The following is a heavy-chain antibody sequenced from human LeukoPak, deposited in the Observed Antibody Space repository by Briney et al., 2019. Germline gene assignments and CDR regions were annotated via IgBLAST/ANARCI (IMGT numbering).Heavy chain of an antibody. CDR1: GYTFTTYG. CDR3: ARDLGYSSSWYGEIDP. V-gene: IGHV1-18*01. Sequence: GASVKVSCKASGYTFTTYGISWVRQAPGQGLEWMGWISTYNGNTNYAQKLQGRVTMTTDTSTSTVYMELRSLRSEDTAVYYCARDLGYSSSWYGEIDPWGQGTLVTVSS. D-gene: IGHD6-13*01. CDR2: ISTYNGNT. J-gene: IGHJ5*02.